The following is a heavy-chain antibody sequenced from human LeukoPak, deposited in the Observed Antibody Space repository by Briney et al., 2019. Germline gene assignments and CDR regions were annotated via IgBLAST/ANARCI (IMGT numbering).Heavy chain of an antibody. Sequence: PGGSLRLSCVASGVTLSNYAMSWARQAPGKGLEWVSSISSSSSYIYYADSVKGRFTISRDNAKNSLYLQMNSLRAEDTAVYYCARDRGLGYCSGGSCYMADYWGQGTLVTVSS. CDR2: ISSSSSYI. CDR3: ARDRGLGYCSGGSCYMADY. V-gene: IGHV3-21*01. J-gene: IGHJ4*02. CDR1: GVTLSNYA. D-gene: IGHD2-15*01.